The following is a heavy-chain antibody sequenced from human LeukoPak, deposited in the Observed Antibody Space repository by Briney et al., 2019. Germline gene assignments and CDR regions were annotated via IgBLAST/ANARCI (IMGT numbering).Heavy chain of an antibody. D-gene: IGHD4-17*01. CDR3: ASRNLWAPVTDS. Sequence: PSETLSLTCTVSGGSLSSDSYYRSWIRQPAGKGLEWIGRVYSSGSTNYNPSLESRVTISVDTSNNQFSLKLRSVTASDTAVYYCASRNLWAPVTDSWGQGTLVTVSS. CDR1: GGSLSSDSYY. CDR2: VYSSGST. J-gene: IGHJ5*01. V-gene: IGHV4-61*02.